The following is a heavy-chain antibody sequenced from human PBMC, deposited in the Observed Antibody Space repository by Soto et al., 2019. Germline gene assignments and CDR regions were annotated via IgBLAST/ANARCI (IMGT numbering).Heavy chain of an antibody. Sequence: GASVKVSCKASGGTFSSYAISWVRQAPGQGLEWMGWIIPNSGTANYAQKFQGRVTMTGDDSISTAYMELSSLRSEDTAVYYCARENSGGFDYWGQGTLVTVSS. D-gene: IGHD1-1*01. J-gene: IGHJ4*02. CDR1: GGTFSSYA. CDR3: ARENSGGFDY. CDR2: IIPNSGTA. V-gene: IGHV1-69*13.